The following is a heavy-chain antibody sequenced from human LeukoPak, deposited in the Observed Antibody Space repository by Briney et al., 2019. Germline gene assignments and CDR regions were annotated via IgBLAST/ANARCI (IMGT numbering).Heavy chain of an antibody. CDR2: IYYSGST. CDR3: ASPGIVAAGTDRGFDY. CDR1: GGSISSYY. V-gene: IGHV4-59*01. D-gene: IGHD6-13*01. Sequence: PSETLSLTCTVSGGSISSYYWSWIRQPPGKGLEWIGFIYYSGSTNYNPSLKSRVTISVDTSKNQFSLKLSSVTAADTAVYYCASPGIVAAGTDRGFDYWGQGTLVTVSS. J-gene: IGHJ4*02.